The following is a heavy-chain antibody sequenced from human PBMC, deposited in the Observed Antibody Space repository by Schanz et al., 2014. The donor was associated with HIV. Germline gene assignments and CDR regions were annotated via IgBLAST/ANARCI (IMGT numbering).Heavy chain of an antibody. D-gene: IGHD6-19*01. J-gene: IGHJ4*02. Sequence: QVQLVQSGAEVRKPGASVTVSCKASGYTFTSHYIHWVRQAPGQGFEWMAIINPIGGSTSYAQRLQGRVTMTRDTSTSTVYMELSSLRSEDTAVYYCARAPYTSGWYGVDYWGQGTLVTVSS. V-gene: IGHV1-46*01. CDR1: GYTFTSHY. CDR2: INPIGGST. CDR3: ARAPYTSGWYGVDY.